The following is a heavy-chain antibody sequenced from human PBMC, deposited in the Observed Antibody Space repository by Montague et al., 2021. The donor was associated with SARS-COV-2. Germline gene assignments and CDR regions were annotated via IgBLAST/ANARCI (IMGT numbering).Heavy chain of an antibody. V-gene: IGHV3-7*01. D-gene: IGHD5-18*01. Sequence: SLRLSCAASGFTFSSYWMSWVRQAPGKGLEWVANIKQDGSEKYYVDSVKGRFSISRDNAKNSLYLQMSSLRAEDTAVYYCTRLGWGYGDGLDYWGQGTLVTVSS. CDR2: IKQDGSEK. CDR1: GFTFSSYW. CDR3: TRLGWGYGDGLDY. J-gene: IGHJ4*02.